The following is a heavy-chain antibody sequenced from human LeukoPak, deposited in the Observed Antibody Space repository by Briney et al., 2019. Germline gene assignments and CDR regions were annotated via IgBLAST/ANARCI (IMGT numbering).Heavy chain of an antibody. J-gene: IGHJ4*02. CDR1: GFTVSSNY. CDR2: LYSGGAT. CDR3: TKLKGWYGEGFFDY. Sequence: GGSLRLSCAASGFTVSSNYMSWVRQPAGKGLEWVSVLYSGGATLYPDSVKGRFTISRDTSKNTLYLQMNDLRADDTAVYYCTKLKGWYGEGFFDYWGQGTLVTVSS. V-gene: IGHV3-53*01. D-gene: IGHD6-19*01.